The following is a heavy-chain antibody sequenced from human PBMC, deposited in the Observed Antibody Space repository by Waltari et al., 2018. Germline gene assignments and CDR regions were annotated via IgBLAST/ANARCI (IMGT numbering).Heavy chain of an antibody. D-gene: IGHD4-17*01. J-gene: IGHJ5*02. CDR3: VRDGDYTTGYGLDL. CDR2: SHHERDE. Sequence: QMQLVESGGGVVQPGRSLRLSCAASGFTFNSYAMHWVRQAPGRGLEWGARSHHERDEQYTDSVKGRFTISRDNSKNTLFLQMNSLTGEDTAVYYCVRDGDYTTGYGLDLWGQGTLVTVSS. V-gene: IGHV3-30*04. CDR1: GFTFNSYA.